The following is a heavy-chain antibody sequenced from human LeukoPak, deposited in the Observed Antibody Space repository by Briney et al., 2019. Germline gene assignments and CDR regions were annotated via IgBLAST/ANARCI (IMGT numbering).Heavy chain of an antibody. CDR1: GFTFSSYG. CDR3: ARGKSGYSSRGNWFDP. V-gene: IGHV3-33*01. J-gene: IGHJ5*02. Sequence: GGSLRLSCAASGFTFSSYGMHWVRQAPGKGLEWVAVIWYDGSNKYYADSVKGRFTISRDNSKNTLYLQMNSLRAEDTAVYYCARGKSGYSSRGNWFDPWGQGTLVTVSS. D-gene: IGHD6-13*01. CDR2: IWYDGSNK.